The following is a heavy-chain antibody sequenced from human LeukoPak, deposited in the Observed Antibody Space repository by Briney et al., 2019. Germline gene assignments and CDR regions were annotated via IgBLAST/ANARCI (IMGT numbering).Heavy chain of an antibody. CDR3: ARDVRSAFDM. J-gene: IGHJ3*02. Sequence: SVTVSCKASGGTFTSYAISWVRQAPGQGLEWMGGIIPILGTANYAQKFQGRVTTTADESTSTAYMELSSLRSDYGAVLYCARDVRSAFDMWPQGPMLTVSS. D-gene: IGHD2/OR15-2a*01. CDR2: IIPILGTA. V-gene: IGHV1-69*13. CDR1: GGTFTSYA.